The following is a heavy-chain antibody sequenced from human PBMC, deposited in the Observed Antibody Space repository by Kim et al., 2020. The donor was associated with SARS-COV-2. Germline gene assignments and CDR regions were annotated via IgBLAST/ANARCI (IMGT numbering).Heavy chain of an antibody. V-gene: IGHV3-11*06. CDR3: ARELESSTPYLDWVFQTSLDY. Sequence: LTISRDNAKNSLYLQMNSLTAEDTAVYYCARELESSTPYLDWVFQTSLDYWGQGTLVTVSS. J-gene: IGHJ4*02. D-gene: IGHD3-9*01.